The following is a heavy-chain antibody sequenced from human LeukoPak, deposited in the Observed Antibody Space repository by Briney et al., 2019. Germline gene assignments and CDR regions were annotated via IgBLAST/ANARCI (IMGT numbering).Heavy chain of an antibody. CDR1: GFTFSRYG. J-gene: IGHJ4*02. Sequence: GGSLRLSCAAYGFTFSRYGIHWVRQAPGKGLEWVAVISYDGSDKYYAESVKGRFTISRDNSKNTLYLQMNSLRAEDTAVYYCAKDGPRFGELSLDYWGQGTLVTVSS. V-gene: IGHV3-30*18. D-gene: IGHD3-10*02. CDR3: AKDGPRFGELSLDY. CDR2: ISYDGSDK.